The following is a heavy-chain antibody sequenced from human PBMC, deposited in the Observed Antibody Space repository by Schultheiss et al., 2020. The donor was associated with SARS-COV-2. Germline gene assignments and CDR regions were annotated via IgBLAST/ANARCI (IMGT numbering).Heavy chain of an antibody. Sequence: GGSLRLSCAASGFTFSSYAMSWVRQAPGKGLEYVSAISSNGGSTYYADSVKGRFTISRDNAKNSLYLQMNSLRAEDTAVYYCATSMGCSGYCSYYFDYWGQGTLVTVSS. D-gene: IGHD3-22*01. V-gene: IGHV3-23*01. CDR3: ATSMGCSGYCSYYFDY. CDR1: GFTFSSYA. J-gene: IGHJ4*02. CDR2: ISSNGGST.